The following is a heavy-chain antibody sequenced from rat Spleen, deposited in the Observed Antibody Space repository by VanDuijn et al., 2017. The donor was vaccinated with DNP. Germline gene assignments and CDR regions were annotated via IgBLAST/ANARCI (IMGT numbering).Heavy chain of an antibody. V-gene: IGHV5-58*01. J-gene: IGHJ2*01. CDR1: GFIFSNYN. Sequence: EVQLVESGGGLVQPGRSLNLSCAASGFIFSNYNMAWVRQAPGKGLEWVASITSDGGSTYYPDSVKGRFTISRDNAENTVYLQMNSLRSEDTATYYCANYNYYDGTYWGQGVMVTVSS. CDR2: ITSDGGST. CDR3: ANYNYYDGTY. D-gene: IGHD1-12*02.